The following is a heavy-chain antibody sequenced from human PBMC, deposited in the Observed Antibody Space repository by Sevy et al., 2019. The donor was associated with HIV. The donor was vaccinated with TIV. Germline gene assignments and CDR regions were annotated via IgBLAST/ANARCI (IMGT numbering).Heavy chain of an antibody. CDR2: IQRRAEGATT. CDR1: GLPFSNAW. D-gene: IGHD2-8*01. Sequence: GGSLRLSCAASGLPFSNAWMSWVRQVPGKGLQWVGRIQRRAEGATTEYPAVVGSRFTISSDDLAKMVFLQMNSLKTEDPAAYYCVAGRGGCPSGVCWGQGTLVTFSS. CDR3: VAGRGGCPSGVC. J-gene: IGHJ4*02. V-gene: IGHV3-15*01.